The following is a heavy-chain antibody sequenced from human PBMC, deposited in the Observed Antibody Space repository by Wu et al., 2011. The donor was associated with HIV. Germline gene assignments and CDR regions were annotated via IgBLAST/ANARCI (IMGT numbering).Heavy chain of an antibody. V-gene: IGHV1-69*15. CDR3: ARLPDTVILHNLFDP. D-gene: IGHD5-18*01. CDR1: GGDFRSYP. J-gene: IGHJ5*02. CDR2: IMPLFGTT. Sequence: QVQAGAGLGREVKKPGSSVKVSCKASGGDFRSYPISWLRQAPGHGLEWMGRIMPLFGTTNYAQKFQGRVTITADESTTTAYMELSSLRSEDTAVYYCARLPDTVILHNLFDPWGQGTLVIVSS.